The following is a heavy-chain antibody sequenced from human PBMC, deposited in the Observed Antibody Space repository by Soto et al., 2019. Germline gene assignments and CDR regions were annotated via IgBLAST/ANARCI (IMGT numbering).Heavy chain of an antibody. Sequence: GGSLRLSCVASGFTVSNNYMSWVRQAPGKGLEWVSVIYSSGSTYYADSVKGRFTISRDNSKNTLYLQMNNLRAEDTAVYYCARDGWNFGIEYWGQGTLVTVSS. CDR1: GFTVSNNY. D-gene: IGHD1-7*01. V-gene: IGHV3-53*01. CDR2: IYSSGST. CDR3: ARDGWNFGIEY. J-gene: IGHJ4*02.